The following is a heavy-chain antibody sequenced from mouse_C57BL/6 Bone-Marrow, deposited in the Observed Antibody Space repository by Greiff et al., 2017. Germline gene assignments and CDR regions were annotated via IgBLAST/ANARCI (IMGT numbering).Heavy chain of an antibody. Sequence: EVMLVESGEGLVKPGGSLKLSCAASGFTFSSYAMSWVRQTPEKRLEWVAYISSGGDYIYYADTVQGRFTISRDNARNTLYLQMSSLKSEDTAMYYCTRDYYGRGTYAMDYWGQGTSVTVSS. CDR1: GFTFSSYA. J-gene: IGHJ4*01. D-gene: IGHD1-1*01. CDR3: TRDYYGRGTYAMDY. CDR2: ISSGGDYI. V-gene: IGHV5-9-1*02.